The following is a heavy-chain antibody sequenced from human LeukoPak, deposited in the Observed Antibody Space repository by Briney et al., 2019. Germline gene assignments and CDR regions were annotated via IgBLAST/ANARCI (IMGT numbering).Heavy chain of an antibody. CDR3: AKGFYGSSWYQGLFDY. CDR1: GFPFDDYA. CDR2: LCWCSGSI. Sequence: GGSLRLSCAASGFPFDDYAMHWVRQAPGKGLEWVSGLCWCSGSIGYAASVKGRFIICRDNAKNSLYLQMNSLRADDMALYYCAKGFYGSSWYQGLFDYWGQGTLVTVSS. J-gene: IGHJ4*02. V-gene: IGHV3-9*03. D-gene: IGHD6-13*01.